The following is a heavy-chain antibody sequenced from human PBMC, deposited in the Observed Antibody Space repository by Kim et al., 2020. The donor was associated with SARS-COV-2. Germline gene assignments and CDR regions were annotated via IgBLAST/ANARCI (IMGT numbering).Heavy chain of an antibody. J-gene: IGHJ4*02. V-gene: IGHV3-33*01. Sequence: GGSLRLSCAASGFIFRNFGMHWVRQAPGKGLEWVAFISNDGTITIYADSVQGRFTISRDYSENTLYLQMDSPSAGDTAVYYCARPSSSHFDFWGQGTLVT. D-gene: IGHD3-10*01. CDR1: GFIFRNFG. CDR2: ISNDGTIT. CDR3: ARPSSSHFDF.